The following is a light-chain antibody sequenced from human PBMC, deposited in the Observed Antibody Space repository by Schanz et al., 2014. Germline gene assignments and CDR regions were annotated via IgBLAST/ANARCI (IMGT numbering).Light chain of an antibody. CDR3: QQSYSTPRT. V-gene: IGKV1-39*01. CDR2: AAF. CDR1: QSISTY. J-gene: IGKJ1*01. Sequence: DIQMTQTPSSLSASIGDRVTITCRASQSISTYVNWYHQKPGKAPKLLVYAAFDLQSGVPSRFSGSGSGTDFTLTISGLQPEDFSIYYCQQSYSTPRTFGQGTKVEIK.